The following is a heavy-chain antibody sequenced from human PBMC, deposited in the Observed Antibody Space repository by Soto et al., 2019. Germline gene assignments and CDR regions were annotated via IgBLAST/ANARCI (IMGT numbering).Heavy chain of an antibody. J-gene: IGHJ5*02. CDR3: ARDVRSRRYDL. V-gene: IGHV3-33*01. D-gene: IGHD3-10*02. CDR2: IWYDGSNK. CDR1: GFTFRNYG. Sequence: QVQLVESGGGVVQPGRSLRLSCAASGFTFRNYGMHWVRQAPSKGLEWLAVIWYDGSNKYYADSVKGRFTISRDNSKNTLYLEMNSLRDEDTAVYYCARDVRSRRYDLWGQGTLVIVSS.